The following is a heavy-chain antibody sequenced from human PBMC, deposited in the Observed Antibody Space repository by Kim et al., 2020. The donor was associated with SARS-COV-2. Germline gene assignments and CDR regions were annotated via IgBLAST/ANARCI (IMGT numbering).Heavy chain of an antibody. CDR2: IYSGGST. Sequence: GGSLRLSCAASGFTVSSNYMSWVRQAPGKGLEWVSVIYSGGSTYYADSVKGRFTISRDNSKNTLYLQMNSLRAEDTAVYYCARDKLNWNDLDYYYYGMDVWGQGTTVTVSS. J-gene: IGHJ6*02. D-gene: IGHD1-1*01. V-gene: IGHV3-53*01. CDR1: GFTVSSNY. CDR3: ARDKLNWNDLDYYYYGMDV.